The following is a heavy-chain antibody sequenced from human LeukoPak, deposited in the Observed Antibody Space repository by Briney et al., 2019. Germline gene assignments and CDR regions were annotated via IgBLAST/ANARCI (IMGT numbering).Heavy chain of an antibody. J-gene: IGHJ4*02. Sequence: GGSLRLPCASSGFTFTSFGMHWVRQAPGRGLEWVALLSFDGNHQFYADSVKGRFTLSRDNFKNMVFLEMTSLRVEDTAVYYCARDWFGSGSYLDHWGQGALVTVSS. D-gene: IGHD6-19*01. CDR1: GFTFTSFG. V-gene: IGHV3-30*03. CDR3: ARDWFGSGSYLDH. CDR2: LSFDGNHQ.